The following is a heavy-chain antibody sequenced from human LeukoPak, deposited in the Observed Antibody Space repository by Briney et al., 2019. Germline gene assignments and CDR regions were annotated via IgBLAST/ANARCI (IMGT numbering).Heavy chain of an antibody. D-gene: IGHD4-17*01. CDR1: GFTFSSYW. Sequence: PGGSLRLSCAASGFTFSSYWMSWVRQAPGKGLEWVANIKQDGSEKYYVDSVKGRFTISRDNAKNSLYLQMNSLRAEDTAVYYCASSRDYVSYYGMDVWGRGTTVTVSS. CDR2: IKQDGSEK. J-gene: IGHJ6*02. V-gene: IGHV3-7*03. CDR3: ASSRDYVSYYGMDV.